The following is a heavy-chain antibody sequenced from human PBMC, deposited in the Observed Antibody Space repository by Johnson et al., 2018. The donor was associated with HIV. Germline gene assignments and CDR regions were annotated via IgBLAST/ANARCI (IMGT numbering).Heavy chain of an antibody. V-gene: IGHV3-74*02. D-gene: IGHD1-26*01. CDR3: ARGRPRWEPLWGGAFDF. Sequence: VQLVESGGGLVQPGGSLRLSCAASGFTFSSYWMHWVRQAPGKGLVWVSRISSDGSGTSYADSVKGRFTISRDNAKNTLYLQMSSRRAEDTAGYYCARGRPRWEPLWGGAFDFWGQGTMVTVSS. CDR2: ISSDGSGT. CDR1: GFTFSSYW. J-gene: IGHJ3*01.